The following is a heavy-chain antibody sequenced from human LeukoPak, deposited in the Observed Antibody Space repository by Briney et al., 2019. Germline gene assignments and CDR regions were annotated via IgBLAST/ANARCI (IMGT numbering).Heavy chain of an antibody. CDR2: IYPADSDT. CDR3: ATSIAVVGTLKYFQY. D-gene: IGHD6-19*01. J-gene: IGHJ1*01. Sequence: GESLKISCKGSAYMFANYWIGWVRQMPGKGLEWMGIIYPADSDTRYSPSFQGQVTISADKSISTAYLQWSSLKASDTAMYYCATSIAVVGTLKYFQYWGQGTLVTVSS. CDR1: AYMFANYW. V-gene: IGHV5-51*01.